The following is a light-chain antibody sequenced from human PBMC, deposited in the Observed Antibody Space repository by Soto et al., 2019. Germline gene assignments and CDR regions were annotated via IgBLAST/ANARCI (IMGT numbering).Light chain of an antibody. J-gene: IGKJ5*01. V-gene: IGKV3-11*01. Sequence: ILLTQSPATVSLYTGERATLTCRATFYIDTSLAWYQQRPGQAPRLLISDASARATGIPGRFSGSGSGTDFTLTISDLEPEDFALYYCQTHSAWPPIPFGQVRRLEIK. CDR3: QTHSAWPPIP. CDR2: DAS. CDR1: FYIDTS.